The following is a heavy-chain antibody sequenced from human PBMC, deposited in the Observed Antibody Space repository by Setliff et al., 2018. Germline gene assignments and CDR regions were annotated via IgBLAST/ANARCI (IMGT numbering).Heavy chain of an antibody. J-gene: IGHJ4*02. Sequence: ASVKVSCKASGGTFSSYAISWVRQAPGQGLEWMGGIIPIFGTANYAQKLQGRVAMTTDTSTSTAYMELRSLRSDDSAVYYCARINFYVSSGHYYAPDYWGQGTLVTVSS. CDR2: IIPIFGTA. D-gene: IGHD3-22*01. CDR3: ARINFYVSSGHYYAPDY. V-gene: IGHV1-69*05. CDR1: GGTFSSYA.